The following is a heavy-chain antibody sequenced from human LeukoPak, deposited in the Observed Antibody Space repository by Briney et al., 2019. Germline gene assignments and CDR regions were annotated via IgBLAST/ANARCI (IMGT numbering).Heavy chain of an antibody. CDR1: GFTFSSYS. CDR2: ISSSSSYI. CDR3: ARDQPGQLGFDY. J-gene: IGHJ4*02. D-gene: IGHD1-1*01. V-gene: IGHV3-21*01. Sequence: GGSLSFSCAASGFTFSSYSLNWFRQAPGKGLEWVSAISSSSSYIYYADSVKGRFTISRDNAKNSLYLQMNSLRAEDTAVYYCARDQPGQLGFDYWGQGTLVTVSS.